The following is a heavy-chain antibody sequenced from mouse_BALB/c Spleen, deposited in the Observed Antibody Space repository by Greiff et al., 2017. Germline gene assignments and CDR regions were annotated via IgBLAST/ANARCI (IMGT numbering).Heavy chain of an antibody. CDR1: GFTFSSFG. CDR3: ARSSASYGNYVDY. Sequence: EVMLVESGGGLVQPGGSRKLSCAASGFTFSSFGMHWVRQAPEKGLEWVAYISSGSSTIYYADTVKGRFTISRDNPKNTLFLQMTSLRSEDTAMYYCARSSASYGNYVDYWGQGTLVTVSA. V-gene: IGHV5-17*02. CDR2: ISSGSSTI. D-gene: IGHD2-10*01. J-gene: IGHJ3*01.